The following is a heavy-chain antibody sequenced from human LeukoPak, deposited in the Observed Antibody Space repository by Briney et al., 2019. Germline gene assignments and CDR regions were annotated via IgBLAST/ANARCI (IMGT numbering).Heavy chain of an antibody. CDR2: IYDSGST. CDR3: ARNSAVATSRSWFDP. J-gene: IGHJ5*02. D-gene: IGHD6-19*01. CDR1: GGSISSYY. V-gene: IGHV4-59*08. Sequence: SETLSLTCTVSGGSISSYYWSWIRQPPGKGLEWIGYIYDSGSTNYNPSLKSRVTISVDTSKNQFSLKLTAVTAADTAVYCARNSAVATSRSWFDPWGQGTPVTVSS.